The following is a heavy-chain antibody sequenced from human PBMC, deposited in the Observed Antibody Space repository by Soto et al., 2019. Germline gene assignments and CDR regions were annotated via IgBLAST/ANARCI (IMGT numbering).Heavy chain of an antibody. V-gene: IGHV3-23*01. CDR1: GFTFSSYA. D-gene: IGHD2-2*01. Sequence: PGGSLRLSCTASGFTFSSYAMSWVRQAPGKGLEWVSDISSSGGSTYYADSVKGRFTISRDNSKNTLYLQMNSLRAEDTAVYYCAKALVAAAEHYYYYGLDVWGQGTTVTVSS. CDR2: ISSSGGST. CDR3: AKALVAAAEHYYYYGLDV. J-gene: IGHJ6*02.